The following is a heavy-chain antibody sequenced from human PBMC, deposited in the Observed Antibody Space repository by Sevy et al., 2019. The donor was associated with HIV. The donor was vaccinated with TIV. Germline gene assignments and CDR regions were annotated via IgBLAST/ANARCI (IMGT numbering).Heavy chain of an antibody. J-gene: IGHJ6*02. CDR1: GVSISSSSYY. V-gene: IGHV4-39*01. CDR2: IYYSGST. CDR3: ARAYGSGSGYYYYGMDV. Sequence: SETLSLTCTVSGVSISSSSYYWGWIRQPPGKGLEWIGSIYYSGSTYYNPSLKSRVTISVDTSKNQFSLKLSSVTAADTAVYYCARAYGSGSGYYYYGMDVWGQGTTVTVSS. D-gene: IGHD3-10*01.